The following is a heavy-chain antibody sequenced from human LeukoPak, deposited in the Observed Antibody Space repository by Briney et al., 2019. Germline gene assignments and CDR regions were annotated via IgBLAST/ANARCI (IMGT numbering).Heavy chain of an antibody. D-gene: IGHD3-16*01. CDR1: GGSISSYY. V-gene: IGHV4-59*01. CDR3: ARDLHWGNHNWFDP. CDR2: IYYSGST. J-gene: IGHJ5*02. Sequence: PSQTLSLTCTVSGGSISSYYWSWIRQPPGKGLEWIGYIYYSGSTNYNPSLKSRVTISVDTSKNQFSLKLSSVTAADTAVYYCARDLHWGNHNWFDPWGQGTLVTVSS.